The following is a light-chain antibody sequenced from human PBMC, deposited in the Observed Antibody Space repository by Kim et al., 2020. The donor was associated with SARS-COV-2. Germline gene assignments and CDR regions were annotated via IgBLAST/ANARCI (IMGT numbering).Light chain of an antibody. V-gene: IGLV3-1*01. J-gene: IGLJ2*01. Sequence: SYELTQPPSVSVSPGQTASITCSGVKLGDKYACWYQQKPGQSPVLVIYQDSKRPSGIPERFSGSNSGNTATLTISGTQAMDEADYYCQAWDSRRVFG. CDR1: KLGDKY. CDR3: QAWDSRRV. CDR2: QDS.